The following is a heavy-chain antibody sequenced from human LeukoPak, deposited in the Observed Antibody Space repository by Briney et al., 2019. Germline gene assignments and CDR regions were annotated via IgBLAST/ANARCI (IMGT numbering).Heavy chain of an antibody. D-gene: IGHD3-10*01. CDR1: GGSFGYY. Sequence: SETLSLTCAVYGGSFGYYWSWIRQPPGKGLEWIGEINHSGSTNYNPSLKSRVTISVDTSKNQFSLKLSSVTAADTAVYYCARARSARYYGSGSYYVLPGYYYYYMDVWGKGTTVTVSS. CDR3: ARARSARYYGSGSYYVLPGYYYYYMDV. V-gene: IGHV4-34*01. J-gene: IGHJ6*03. CDR2: INHSGST.